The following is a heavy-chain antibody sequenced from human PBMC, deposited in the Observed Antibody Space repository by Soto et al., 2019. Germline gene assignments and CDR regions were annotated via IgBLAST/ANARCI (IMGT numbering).Heavy chain of an antibody. CDR3: ARLTRSLDAFDI. V-gene: IGHV4-39*02. Sequence: SETLSLTCAVSGGSISSSSYYWGWIRQPPGKGLEWIGNLYYFGSTYYNPSLKSRVTISVDTSKNHFSLKLSSVTAADTAVYYCARLTRSLDAFDIWGQGTMVT. CDR1: GGSISSSSYY. CDR2: LYYFGST. J-gene: IGHJ3*02.